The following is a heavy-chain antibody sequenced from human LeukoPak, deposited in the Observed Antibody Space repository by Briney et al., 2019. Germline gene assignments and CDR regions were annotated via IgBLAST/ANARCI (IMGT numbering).Heavy chain of an antibody. CDR2: ISAYNGKT. D-gene: IGHD6-13*01. CDR3: ARDPYVRSSSRYGMDV. V-gene: IGHV1-18*01. CDR1: GYTFNSYG. Sequence: ASVKVSCKASGYTFNSYGISWVRQAPGQGLEWMGWISAYNGKTNYAQKLQGRVTMTTDTSTSTAYMELRSLRSDDTAVYYCARDPYVRSSSRYGMDVWGQGTTVTVSS. J-gene: IGHJ6*02.